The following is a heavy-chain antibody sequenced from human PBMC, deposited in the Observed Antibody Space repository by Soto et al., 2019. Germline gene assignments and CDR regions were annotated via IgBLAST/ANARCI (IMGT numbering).Heavy chain of an antibody. CDR2: ISGSGGST. CDR1: GFTFSSYA. V-gene: IGHV3-23*01. J-gene: IGHJ1*01. D-gene: IGHD6-13*01. Sequence: EVQLLESGGGLVQPGGSLRLSCAASGFTFSSYAMSWVRQAPGKGLEWVSAISGSGGSTYYADSVKGRFTISRDNSKNALYLRMNSPAAADTAVYHCAKDMAAKGPRGFQHCCHGTLVTVSA. CDR3: AKDMAAKGPRGFQH.